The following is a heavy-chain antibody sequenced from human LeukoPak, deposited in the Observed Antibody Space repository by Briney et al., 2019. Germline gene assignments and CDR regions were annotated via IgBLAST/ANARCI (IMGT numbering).Heavy chain of an antibody. V-gene: IGHV3-74*01. J-gene: IGHJ4*02. D-gene: IGHD1-26*01. CDR3: ARAQMGAPTDC. CDR1: GFTLSNYA. CDR2: FTSDGSST. Sequence: PGGSLRLSCAASGFTLSNYAMYWVRQAPGKGRVGVSRFTSDGSSTIYADSVKGRFTVSRDIAKNTLYLQMNSLRAEDTAVYYCARAQMGAPTDCWGQGTLVTVSS.